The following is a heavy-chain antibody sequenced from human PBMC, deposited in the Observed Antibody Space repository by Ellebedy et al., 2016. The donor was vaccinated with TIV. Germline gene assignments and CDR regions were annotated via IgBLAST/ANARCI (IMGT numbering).Heavy chain of an antibody. D-gene: IGHD6-19*01. CDR1: GFSSSDYY. V-gene: IGHV3-11*01. CDR3: ARISSGRSFYGMDV. CDR2: ISDSGSMI. Sequence: GESLKISXAASGFSSSDYYMSWIRQAPGKGLEWVSYISDSGSMIHYADSVKGRFTISRDNSKNSLYLQMNNLRAEDTAVYYCARISSGRSFYGMDVWGQGTTVNVSS. J-gene: IGHJ6*02.